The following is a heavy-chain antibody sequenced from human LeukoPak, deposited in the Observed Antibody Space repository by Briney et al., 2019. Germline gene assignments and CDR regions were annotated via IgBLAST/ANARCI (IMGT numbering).Heavy chain of an antibody. J-gene: IGHJ6*02. D-gene: IGHD5-12*01. CDR1: GGSISGAY. CDR3: ARTGSGRDYYGMDV. CDR2: IYYSGST. V-gene: IGHV4-59*01. Sequence: SKTLSLTCSVSGGSISGAYWSWIRQDPGKGLEWIGYIYYSGSTDYNPSLESRVTISIDTSKNHFSLNLTAVTAADTAIYYCARTGSGRDYYGMDVWGQGTSVTVSS.